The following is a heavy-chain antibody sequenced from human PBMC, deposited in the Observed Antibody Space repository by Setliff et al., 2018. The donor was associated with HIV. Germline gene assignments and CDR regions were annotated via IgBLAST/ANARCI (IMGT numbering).Heavy chain of an antibody. CDR2: IYWDDDK. Sequence: QTLSLTCTFSGFSLSATSMGVGWVRQPPGKALEWLALIYWDDDKRYSPSLESRLTITKDTSKNQVVLTMTNMDSVDTATYYCTHRRRDGFIPYWGQGTRVTVS. D-gene: IGHD2-21*01. V-gene: IGHV2-5*02. J-gene: IGHJ4*02. CDR1: GFSLSATSMG. CDR3: THRRRDGFIPY.